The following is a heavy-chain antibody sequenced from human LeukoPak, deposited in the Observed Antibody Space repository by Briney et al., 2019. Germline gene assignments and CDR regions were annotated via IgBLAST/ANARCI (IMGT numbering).Heavy chain of an antibody. CDR2: ISPNSGGT. CDR1: GFTFTGYY. J-gene: IGHJ4*02. D-gene: IGHD3-22*01. Sequence: GGSLRLSCAASGFTFTGYYMHWVRQAPGQGLEWTARISPNSGGTNYAQKFQVRVTMTRDTSISTAYMELSRLRSDDTAVYYCARDLVYYDSSGSDYWGQGTLVTDSS. V-gene: IGHV1-2*06. CDR3: ARDLVYYDSSGSDY.